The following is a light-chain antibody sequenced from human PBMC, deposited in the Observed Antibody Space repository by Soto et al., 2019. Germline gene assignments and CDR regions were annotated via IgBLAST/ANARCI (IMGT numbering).Light chain of an antibody. CDR1: QSVSSY. V-gene: IGKV3-11*01. CDR2: DAT. Sequence: EIVLTQSPGTLSLSPGERATLSCRASQSVSSYLAWYQQKPGPAPRLLIYDATNRATGIPARFSGSGSGTDFTLNISSLEPEDFAVYYCQQRSKWTFGQGTKV. CDR3: QQRSKWT. J-gene: IGKJ1*01.